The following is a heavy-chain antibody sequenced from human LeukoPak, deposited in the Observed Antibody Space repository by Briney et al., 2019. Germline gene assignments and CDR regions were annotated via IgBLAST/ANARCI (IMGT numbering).Heavy chain of an antibody. V-gene: IGHV3-30*02. CDR2: VRNHVFDT. CDR3: ERDRGTDYLGD. Sequence: GGSLRLSCVTSGLTFTNHGFHWLRQAADKALEWVTFVRNHVFDTYHSNSVKDRFSISRHDSKNTVYLQMNSLRAEDTALYCGERDRGTDYLGDWGKETQVTVST. D-gene: IGHD1-1*01. J-gene: IGHJ4*02. CDR1: GLTFTNHG.